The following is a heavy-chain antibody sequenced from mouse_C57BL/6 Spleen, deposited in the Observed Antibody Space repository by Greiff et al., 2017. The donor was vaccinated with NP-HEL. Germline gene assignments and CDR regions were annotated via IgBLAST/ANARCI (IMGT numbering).Heavy chain of an antibody. V-gene: IGHV5-9*01. Sequence: EVKVEESGGGLVKPGGSLKLSCAASGFTFSSYTMSWVRQTPEKRLEWVATISGGGGNTYYPASVKGRFTISRDNAKNTLYLQMSSLRSEDTALYYCARLGYYGSSGWYFDVWGTGTTVTVSS. D-gene: IGHD1-1*01. CDR2: ISGGGGNT. J-gene: IGHJ1*03. CDR3: ARLGYYGSSGWYFDV. CDR1: GFTFSSYT.